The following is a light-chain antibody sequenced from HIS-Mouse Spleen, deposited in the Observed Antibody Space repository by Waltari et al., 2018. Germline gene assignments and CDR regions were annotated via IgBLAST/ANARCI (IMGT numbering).Light chain of an antibody. CDR2: RNN. CDR1: SSNIGSNY. V-gene: IGLV1-47*01. Sequence: QSVLTQPPSASGTPGQRVTISCSGSSSNIGSNYVYWYQQLPETAPKLLIYRNNQRPSGVPDRFSGSQSGTSASLAISGLRSEDEADYYCAAWDDSLSGPVFGGGTKLTVL. CDR3: AAWDDSLSGPV. J-gene: IGLJ3*02.